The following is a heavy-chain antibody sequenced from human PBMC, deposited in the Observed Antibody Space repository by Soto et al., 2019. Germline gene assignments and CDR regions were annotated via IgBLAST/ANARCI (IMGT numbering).Heavy chain of an antibody. CDR1: GFTFSNAW. Sequence: VQLVESGGGLVKPGGSLRLSCAASGFTFSNAWMSWVRQAPGKGLEWVGRIKSKTDGGTTDYAAPVKGRFTISRDDSKNTLYLQMNSLKTEDTAVYYCTTDRYYDSSGYYGLAYWGQGTLVTVSS. CDR2: IKSKTDGGTT. CDR3: TTDRYYDSSGYYGLAY. D-gene: IGHD3-22*01. V-gene: IGHV3-15*01. J-gene: IGHJ4*02.